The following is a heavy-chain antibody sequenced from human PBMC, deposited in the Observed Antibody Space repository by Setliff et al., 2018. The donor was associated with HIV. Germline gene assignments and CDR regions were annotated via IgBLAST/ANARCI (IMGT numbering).Heavy chain of an antibody. D-gene: IGHD7-27*01. J-gene: IGHJ4*02. Sequence: GASVKVSCKASGYTFTTYAIHWVRQAPGQGPEWMGWISPYDLSERTSQRFRGRVTMTRDTSINAAYLDLSGLTSDDTAVYYCARQFSNSFDSWGQGTLVTVSS. CDR1: GYTFTTYA. CDR3: ARQFSNSFDS. V-gene: IGHV1-2*02. CDR2: ISPYDLSE.